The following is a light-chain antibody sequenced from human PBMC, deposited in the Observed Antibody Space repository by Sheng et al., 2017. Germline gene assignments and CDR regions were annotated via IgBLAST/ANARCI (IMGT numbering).Light chain of an antibody. Sequence: DIQLTQSPSVRSASLGDRVTITCRASQGISNYVAWFQQKPGKAPQRLIYAVSDLQSGVPSRFSGSGSGTEFTLTITNLQPEDFATYFCLQHHSNPVTFGQGTKVEVK. J-gene: IGKJ1*01. CDR3: LQHHSNPVT. CDR1: QGISNY. V-gene: IGKV1-17*03. CDR2: AVS.